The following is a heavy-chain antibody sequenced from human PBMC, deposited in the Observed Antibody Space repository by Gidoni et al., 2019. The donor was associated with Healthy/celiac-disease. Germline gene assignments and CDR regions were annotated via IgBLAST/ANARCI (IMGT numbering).Heavy chain of an antibody. CDR1: GFTFSSYA. CDR2: ISGSGGST. CDR3: AKAVVVVAATSEIYYYYGMDV. D-gene: IGHD2-15*01. Sequence: EVQLLESGGGLVQPGGSLRLSCAASGFTFSSYAMSWVRQAPGKGLELVSAISGSGGSTYYADSVKGRFTISRDNSKNTLYLQMNSLRAEDTAVYYCAKAVVVVAATSEIYYYYGMDVWGQGTTVTVSS. V-gene: IGHV3-23*01. J-gene: IGHJ6*02.